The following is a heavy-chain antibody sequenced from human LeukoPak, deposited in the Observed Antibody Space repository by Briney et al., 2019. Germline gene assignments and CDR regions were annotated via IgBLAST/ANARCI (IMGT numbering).Heavy chain of an antibody. V-gene: IGHV1-2*02. J-gene: IGHJ4*02. CDR2: INPNNGGT. D-gene: IGHD1-1*01. CDR3: GRDRHWNQGNFDY. CDR1: GYTITGYY. Sequence: ASVNVSFKAFGYTITGYYIHWVRQAPGQGRDWMGWINPNNGGTNSAQKFQGRVTMTRETSIGTAYMELNRLTYDDTAVYYCGRDRHWNQGNFDYWGQGTLVTVSS.